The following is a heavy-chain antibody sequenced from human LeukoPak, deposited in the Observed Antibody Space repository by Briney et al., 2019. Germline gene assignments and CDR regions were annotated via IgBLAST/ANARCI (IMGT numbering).Heavy chain of an antibody. CDR1: GDSITNYF. CDR2: IYYTGNT. CDR3: ARGRVAYSAYYFDY. D-gene: IGHD2-15*01. J-gene: IGHJ4*02. Sequence: SETLSLTCTVSGDSITNYFWSWIRQPPGKGLEWIGYIYYTGNTNYKPSLKSRVTMSVDTSTNQFSLRLRSVTAADTAVYYCARGRVAYSAYYFDYWGRGILVTVSS. V-gene: IGHV4-59*01.